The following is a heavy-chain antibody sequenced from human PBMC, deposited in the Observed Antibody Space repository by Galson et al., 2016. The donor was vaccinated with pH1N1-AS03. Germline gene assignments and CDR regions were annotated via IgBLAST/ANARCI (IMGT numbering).Heavy chain of an antibody. CDR2: IDGNSKAI. D-gene: IGHD2-2*01. CDR3: VKDIAPGGADV. Sequence: SLRLSCAVSGLTFQGRAMHWVRQPPGKGLEWVSGIDGNSKAIDYADSVKGRFTVSRDNAKNSLYLQMNSLGVEDTATYYCVKDIAPGGADVWGQGTTVIVS. CDR1: GLTFQGRA. V-gene: IGHV3-9*01. J-gene: IGHJ6*02.